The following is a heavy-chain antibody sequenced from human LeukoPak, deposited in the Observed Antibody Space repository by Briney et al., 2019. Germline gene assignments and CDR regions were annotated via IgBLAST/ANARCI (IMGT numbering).Heavy chain of an antibody. J-gene: IGHJ3*02. D-gene: IGHD3-16*01. V-gene: IGHV1-2*02. Sequence: ASVKVSCKASGYTFTDYYMHWVRQAPGQGLEWMGWINPNSGGTNYAQKFQGRVTMTSDTSISTAYMELSRLRSDDTAVYYCARDLLGPVVARPSDAFDIWGQGTKVTVSS. CDR2: INPNSGGT. CDR1: GYTFTDYY. CDR3: ARDLLGPVVARPSDAFDI.